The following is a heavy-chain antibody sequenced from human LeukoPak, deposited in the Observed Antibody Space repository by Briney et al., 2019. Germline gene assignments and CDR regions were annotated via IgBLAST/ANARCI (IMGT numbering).Heavy chain of an antibody. D-gene: IGHD5-12*01. J-gene: IGHJ4*02. CDR3: ARHLSRGYDFFDY. CDR1: GGSISTYY. V-gene: IGHV4-4*07. Sequence: PSETLSLTCTVSGGSISTYYCSWIRLPAGKGLEWIGHIYSSGSTHYNPSLNSRVTMSVDTSKNQFSLNLSSVTAADTAVYYCARHLSRGYDFFDYWGQRTLVTVSS. CDR2: IYSSGST.